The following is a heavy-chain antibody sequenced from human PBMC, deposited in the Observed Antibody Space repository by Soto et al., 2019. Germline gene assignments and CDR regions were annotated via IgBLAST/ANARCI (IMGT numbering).Heavy chain of an antibody. Sequence: SQTLSLTCAISGDSVSSNSAAWNWIRQSPSRGLEWLGRTYYRSKWYNDYAVSVKSRITINPDTSKNQFSLQLNAVTPEDTAVYYCARSQTYYYDSSGYPHFDYWGQGTLVTVSS. J-gene: IGHJ4*02. CDR3: ARSQTYYYDSSGYPHFDY. CDR1: GDSVSSNSAA. D-gene: IGHD3-22*01. CDR2: TYYRSKWYN. V-gene: IGHV6-1*01.